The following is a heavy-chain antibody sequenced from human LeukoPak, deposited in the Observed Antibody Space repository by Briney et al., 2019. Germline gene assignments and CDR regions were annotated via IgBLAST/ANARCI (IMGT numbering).Heavy chain of an antibody. CDR3: ARAGAAVTMFFDF. J-gene: IGHJ4*02. V-gene: IGHV1-18*01. CDR2: ISAYNGNT. D-gene: IGHD4-17*01. CDR1: GYTFTSYG. Sequence: GASVKVSCKASGYTFTSYGITWVRQAPGQGLEWMGWISAYNGNTNYAQKVQGRVTMTTDTSTSTAYMDLRSLTSDDTALYYCARAGAAVTMFFDFWGQGTLVTVSS.